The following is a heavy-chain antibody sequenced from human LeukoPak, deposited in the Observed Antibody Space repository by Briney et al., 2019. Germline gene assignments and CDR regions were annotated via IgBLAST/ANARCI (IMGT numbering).Heavy chain of an antibody. CDR1: GGSISSYY. D-gene: IGHD6-13*01. J-gene: IGHJ4*02. Sequence: SETLSLTCTVSGGSISSYYWSWIRQPPGKGLEWIGYMYYSGTTNYNPSLKSRVTISVDTSKNQFSLKLSSVTAADTAVYYCASGSRSWAVWGQGTLVTVSS. CDR3: ASGSRSWAV. V-gene: IGHV4-59*01. CDR2: MYYSGTT.